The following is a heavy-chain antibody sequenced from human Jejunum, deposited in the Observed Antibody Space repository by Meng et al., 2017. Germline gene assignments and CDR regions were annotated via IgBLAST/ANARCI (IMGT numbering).Heavy chain of an antibody. CDR1: SGSFTGYY. V-gene: IGHV4-34*01. CDR3: ARYLWSRGLFDS. CDR2: IHQTGST. D-gene: IGHD2-21*01. J-gene: IGHJ5*01. Sequence: QVHLQTWGAGLLKPSETLSLTCTVYSGSFTGYYWSWVRQSPGKGLEWIGEIHQTGSTNYSPSLQSRVTISIDTSKNEFSLELRSVTAADTAVYYCARYLWSRGLFDSWGQGTLVTVSS.